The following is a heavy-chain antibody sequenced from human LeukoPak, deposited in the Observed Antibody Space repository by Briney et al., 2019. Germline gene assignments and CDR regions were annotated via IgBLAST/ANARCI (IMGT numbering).Heavy chain of an antibody. CDR2: ITHNVTVN. Sequence: GGALRLSCAASGFTFSSYWMNWARQAPGKGLEWVASITHNVTVNYYVHSLKGRFTISRDNAKNSPYLQMSNLRAEDTAVYFCARGGGLDVWGQGATVTVSS. V-gene: IGHV3-7*03. CDR1: GFTFSSYW. CDR3: ARGGGLDV. J-gene: IGHJ6*02. D-gene: IGHD3-16*01.